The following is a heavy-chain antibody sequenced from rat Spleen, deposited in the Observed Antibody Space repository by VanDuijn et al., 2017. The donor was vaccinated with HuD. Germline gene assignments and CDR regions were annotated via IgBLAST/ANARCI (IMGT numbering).Heavy chain of an antibody. CDR2: VISDVNRS. CDR3: VRQDTSGYSNWFTY. V-gene: IGHV5-25*01. D-gene: IGHD4-3*01. Sequence: EVQLVESGGGLVQPGRSMKLPCAGSRFTFSKYDMAWVRQAPTKGLEWVASVISDVNRSYYRDSVKGRFTFSRDKAKSTLSLQMDSLRSEDTATYYCVRQDTSGYSNWFTYWGQGTLVTVSS. J-gene: IGHJ3*01. CDR1: RFTFSKYD.